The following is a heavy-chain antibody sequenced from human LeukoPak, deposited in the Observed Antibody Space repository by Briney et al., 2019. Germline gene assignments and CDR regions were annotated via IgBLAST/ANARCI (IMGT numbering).Heavy chain of an antibody. CDR3: ARHLVPTAMLTAFDI. D-gene: IGHD2-2*01. CDR1: GFTFSSYA. J-gene: IGHJ3*02. V-gene: IGHV3-23*01. CDR2: ISGSGGST. Sequence: GGSLRLSCAASGFTFSSYAMSWVRQAPGKGLEWVSGISGSGGSTYYADSVKGRFTISRDNSKNTLYLQMNSLRAEDKAVYYCARHLVPTAMLTAFDIWGQGTMVTVSS.